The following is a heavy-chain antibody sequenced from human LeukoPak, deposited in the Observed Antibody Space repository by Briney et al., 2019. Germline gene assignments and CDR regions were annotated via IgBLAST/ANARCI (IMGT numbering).Heavy chain of an antibody. CDR1: GFTFSSYA. CDR3: AKDESQVRWLQSPIDY. CDR2: ISGGGGST. J-gene: IGHJ4*02. D-gene: IGHD5-12*01. V-gene: IGHV3-23*01. Sequence: PGGSLRLSCAASGFTFSSYAMSWVRQAPGKGLEWVSGISGGGGSTYYADSVKGRFTISRDNSKNTLYLQMNSLRAEDTAVYYCAKDESQVRWLQSPIDYWGQGTLVTVSS.